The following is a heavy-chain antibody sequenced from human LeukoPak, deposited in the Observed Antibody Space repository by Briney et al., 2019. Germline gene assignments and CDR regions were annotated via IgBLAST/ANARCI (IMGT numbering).Heavy chain of an antibody. J-gene: IGHJ6*02. V-gene: IGHV3-48*03. CDR1: GFTFSSYE. CDR3: ARDDVVVVAATYYYGMDV. CDR2: ISSSGSTI. Sequence: GGSLRLSCAASGFTFSSYEMNWVRQAPGKGLEWVSYISSSGSTIYYADSVKGRFTISRDNAKNSLYLQMNSLRAEDTAVYYCARDDVVVVAATYYYGMDVWGQGTTVTVSS. D-gene: IGHD2-15*01.